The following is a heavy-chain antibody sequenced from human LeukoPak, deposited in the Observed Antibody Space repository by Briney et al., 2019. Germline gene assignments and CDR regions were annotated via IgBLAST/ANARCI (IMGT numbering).Heavy chain of an antibody. Sequence: PGGSLRLSCAASGFTFSNAWMSWVRQAPGKGLEWVGRIKSKTDGGTTDYAAPVKGRFTISRDDSKNTLYLQMNSLKTEDTAVYYCTTSIAAAAPDAFDIWGQGTMVTVSS. V-gene: IGHV3-15*01. CDR1: GFTFSNAW. J-gene: IGHJ3*02. CDR2: IKSKTDGGTT. D-gene: IGHD6-13*01. CDR3: TTSIAAAAPDAFDI.